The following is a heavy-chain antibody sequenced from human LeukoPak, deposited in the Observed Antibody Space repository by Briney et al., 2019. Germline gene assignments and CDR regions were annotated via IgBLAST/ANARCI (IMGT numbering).Heavy chain of an antibody. Sequence: ASVKVSCKASGYTFTSYGISWVRQAPGQGLEWMGWISAYNGNTNYAQKLQGRVTMTTDTSTSTAYIELRSLRPDDTAVYYCARSDYDFWSGLDYWGQGTLVTVSS. CDR2: ISAYNGNT. J-gene: IGHJ4*02. D-gene: IGHD3-3*01. CDR3: ARSDYDFWSGLDY. CDR1: GYTFTSYG. V-gene: IGHV1-18*01.